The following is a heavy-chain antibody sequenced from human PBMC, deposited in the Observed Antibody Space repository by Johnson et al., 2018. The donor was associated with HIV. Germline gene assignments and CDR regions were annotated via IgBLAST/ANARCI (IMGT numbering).Heavy chain of an antibody. CDR1: GFTFSDYY. V-gene: IGHV3-11*01. CDR3: AKDADCIGGWCDWFGAFDI. Sequence: QVQLVESGGGLVKPGGSLRLSCAASGFTFSDYYMSWIRQAPGKGLEWVSYISSSGSTIYYADSVKGRFTISRDNAKNSLYLQMNILRAEDTAVYYCAKDADCIGGWCDWFGAFDIWGQGTMVTVSS. CDR2: ISSSGSTI. D-gene: IGHD2-15*01. J-gene: IGHJ3*02.